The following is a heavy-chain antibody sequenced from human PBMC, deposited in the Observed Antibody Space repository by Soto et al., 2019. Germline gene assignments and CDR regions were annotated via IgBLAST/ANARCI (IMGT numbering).Heavy chain of an antibody. V-gene: IGHV1-3*01. Sequence: ASVKVSCKASGYTFPSYAMHWVRQAPGQRLEWMGWINAGNGNTKYSQKFQGRVTITRDTSASTAYMELSSLRSEDTAVYYCARVPGIQLWVPYDYWGQGTLVTVSS. CDR1: GYTFPSYA. J-gene: IGHJ4*02. D-gene: IGHD5-18*01. CDR3: ARVPGIQLWVPYDY. CDR2: INAGNGNT.